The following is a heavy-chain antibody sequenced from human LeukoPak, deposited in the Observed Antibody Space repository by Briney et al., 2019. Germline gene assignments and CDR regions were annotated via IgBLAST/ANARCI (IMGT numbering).Heavy chain of an antibody. J-gene: IGHJ4*02. Sequence: GGSLRFSCEASGFTFSNYPMSWVRQAPGRGLEWVSVISESGDVTHYADAMKGRFTISRDNAKNTLNLQMNSLRAEDTAVYYCAKDKDFWSGYYFDYWGQGTLVTVSS. D-gene: IGHD3-3*01. CDR1: GFTFSNYP. CDR2: ISESGDVT. CDR3: AKDKDFWSGYYFDY. V-gene: IGHV3-23*01.